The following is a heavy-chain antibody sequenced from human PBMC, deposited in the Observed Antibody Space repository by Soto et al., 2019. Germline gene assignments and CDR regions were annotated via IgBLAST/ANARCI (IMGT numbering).Heavy chain of an antibody. D-gene: IGHD2-2*02. CDR1: GFTFSSYS. V-gene: IGHV3-21*01. Sequence: PGGSLRLSCAASGFTFSSYSMNWVRQAPGKGLEWVSSISSSSSYIYYADSVKGRFTIPRDNAKNSLYLQMNSLRAEDTAVYYCATDCSSTSCYTGYYGMDVWGQGTTVTVSS. J-gene: IGHJ6*02. CDR3: ATDCSSTSCYTGYYGMDV. CDR2: ISSSSSYI.